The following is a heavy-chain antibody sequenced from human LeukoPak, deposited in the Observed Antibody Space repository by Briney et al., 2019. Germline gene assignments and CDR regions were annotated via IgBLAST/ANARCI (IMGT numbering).Heavy chain of an antibody. J-gene: IGHJ5*02. V-gene: IGHV1-24*01. CDR1: GYTLTELS. Sequence: ASVKVSCKVSGYTLTELSMHWVRQAPGKGLEWMGGFGPEDGETIYAQKFQGRVTMTEDTSTDTAYMELSSLRSEDTAVYYCATATYSSSAIWFDPWGQGTLVTVSS. CDR3: ATATYSSSAIWFDP. CDR2: FGPEDGET. D-gene: IGHD6-6*01.